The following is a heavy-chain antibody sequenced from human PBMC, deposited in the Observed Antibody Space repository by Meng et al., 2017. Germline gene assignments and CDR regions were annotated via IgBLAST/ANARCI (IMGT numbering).Heavy chain of an antibody. D-gene: IGHD6-19*01. CDR3: ARVGGSGWYVYYFDY. J-gene: IGHJ4*02. CDR1: GYTFTSYG. V-gene: IGHV1-3*01. CDR2: INAGNGNT. Sequence: ASVKVSCKASGYTFTSYGISWVRQAPGQGLEWMGWINAGNGNTKYSQKFQGRVTITRDTSASTAYMELSSLRSEDTAVYYCARVGGSGWYVYYFDYWGQGTLVTVPQ.